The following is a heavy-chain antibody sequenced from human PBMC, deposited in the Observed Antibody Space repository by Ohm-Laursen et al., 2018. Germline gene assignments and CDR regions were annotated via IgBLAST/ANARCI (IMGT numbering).Heavy chain of an antibody. CDR2: IKRDGSDK. J-gene: IGHJ4*02. V-gene: IGHV3-7*01. CDR1: GFTFNSYW. Sequence: SLRLSCAASGFTFNSYWMSWVRQAPGKGLEWVANIKRDGSDKYYVDSVEGRFTISRDNAKNSLYLQMNSLRAEDTAVYYCARDGQYGSGVYASYWGQGTLVTVSS. D-gene: IGHD3-10*01. CDR3: ARDGQYGSGVYASY.